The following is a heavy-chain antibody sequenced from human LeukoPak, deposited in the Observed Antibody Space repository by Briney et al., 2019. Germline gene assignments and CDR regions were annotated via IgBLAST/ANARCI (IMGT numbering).Heavy chain of an antibody. CDR2: IYSGGST. V-gene: IGHV3-66*01. CDR1: GGSISSYY. J-gene: IGHJ4*02. D-gene: IGHD4-17*01. Sequence: PSETLSLTCTVSGGSISSYYWSWIRQPPGKGLEWVSVIYSGGSTYYADSVKGRFTISRDNSKNTLYLQMNSLRAEDTAVYYCARVDYGDYYPFDYWGQGTLVTVSS. CDR3: ARVDYGDYYPFDY.